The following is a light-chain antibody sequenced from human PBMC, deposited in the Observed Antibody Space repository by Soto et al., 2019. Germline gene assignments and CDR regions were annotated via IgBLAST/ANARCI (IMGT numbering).Light chain of an antibody. CDR3: QQSNSTPLT. V-gene: IGKV1-39*01. Sequence: DIQMTQSPSSLSASVGDRVTITCRASQTISNFLNWYQQKPGKAPKLLIYAASSLQSGVPARFSSSGSGTEFTLTISSLQPEDFATYYCQQSNSTPLTFGGGTKVEIK. CDR2: AAS. CDR1: QTISNF. J-gene: IGKJ4*01.